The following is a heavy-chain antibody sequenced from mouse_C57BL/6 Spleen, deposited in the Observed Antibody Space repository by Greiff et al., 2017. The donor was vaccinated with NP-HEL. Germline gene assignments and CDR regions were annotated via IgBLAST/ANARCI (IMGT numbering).Heavy chain of an antibody. V-gene: IGHV1-18*01. D-gene: IGHD2-4*01. J-gene: IGHJ1*03. CDR2: INPNNGGT. CDR1: GYTFTDYN. Sequence: VQLQQSGPELVKPGASVKIPCKASGYTFTDYNMDWVKQSHGKSLEWIGDINPNNGGTIYNQKFKGKATLTVDKSSSTAYMELRSLTSEDTAVYYCARSGDYDGYWYFDVWGTGTTVTVSS. CDR3: ARSGDYDGYWYFDV.